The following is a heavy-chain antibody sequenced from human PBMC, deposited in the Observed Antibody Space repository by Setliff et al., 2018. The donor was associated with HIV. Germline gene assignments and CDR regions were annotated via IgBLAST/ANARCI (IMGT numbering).Heavy chain of an antibody. J-gene: IGHJ3*02. V-gene: IGHV4-34*01. D-gene: IGHD1-26*01. Sequence: SETLSLTCAVYGGSFSSYYWSWIRQPPGKGLEWIGEINHSGSTKYNPSLKSRVTMSVDTSKHQFSLKLSSVTAADTAVYYCAALLGDSGSYGGGAFDIWGQGTMVTVSS. CDR3: AALLGDSGSYGGGAFDI. CDR1: GGSFSSYY. CDR2: INHSGST.